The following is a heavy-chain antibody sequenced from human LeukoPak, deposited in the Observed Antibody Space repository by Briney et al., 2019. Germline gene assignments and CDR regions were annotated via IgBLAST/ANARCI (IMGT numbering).Heavy chain of an antibody. Sequence: PSETLSLTCAVYGGSFSGYYWSWIRQPPGKGLEWIGEINHSGSTYYNPSLKSRVTISVDTSKNQLSLKLSSVTAADTAVYYCGRDNPPAVAPSSDAFDIWGQGTMVTVSS. D-gene: IGHD6-19*01. J-gene: IGHJ3*02. CDR3: GRDNPPAVAPSSDAFDI. CDR2: INHSGST. CDR1: GGSFSGYY. V-gene: IGHV4-34*01.